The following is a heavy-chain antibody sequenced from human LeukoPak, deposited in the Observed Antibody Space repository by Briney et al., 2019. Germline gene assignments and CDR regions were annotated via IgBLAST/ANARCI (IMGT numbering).Heavy chain of an antibody. CDR1: GFTFDDYA. J-gene: IGHJ3*02. CDR2: ISWNSGSI. Sequence: GGSLRLSCAASGFTFDDYAMHWVRQAPGKGLEWVSGISWNSGSIGYADSVKGRFTISRDNAKNSLYLQMNSLRAEDTALCYCAKDSTTGTTGAFDIWGQGTMVTVSS. CDR3: AKDSTTGTTGAFDI. D-gene: IGHD1-1*01. V-gene: IGHV3-9*01.